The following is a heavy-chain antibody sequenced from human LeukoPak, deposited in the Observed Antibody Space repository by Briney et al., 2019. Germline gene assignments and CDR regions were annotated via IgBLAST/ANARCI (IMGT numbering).Heavy chain of an antibody. V-gene: IGHV3-7*03. Sequence: GGSLRLSCAVSGFTFSAYWMSWVRQAPGKGLEWVANIKQDGSEKYYVDSVKGRFTISRDNAKNSLYLQMNSLRAEDTAVYYCARDAYYDFWSGYYNYYFDYWGQGTLVTVSS. CDR2: IKQDGSEK. CDR1: GFTFSAYW. CDR3: ARDAYYDFWSGYYNYYFDY. J-gene: IGHJ4*02. D-gene: IGHD3-3*01.